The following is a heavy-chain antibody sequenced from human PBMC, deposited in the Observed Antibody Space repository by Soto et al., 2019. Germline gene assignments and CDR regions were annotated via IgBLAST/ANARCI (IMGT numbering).Heavy chain of an antibody. J-gene: IGHJ4*02. Sequence: SETLSLTCTVSGGSISSSRYHWGWIRQPPGKGLEWIGSIYYSGSTYYNPSLTSRVTISVDTSKNQFSLKLSSVTAADTAVYYCARPHPGFSIGPYYFDYWGQGTLVTVSS. D-gene: IGHD6-6*01. CDR3: ARPHPGFSIGPYYFDY. V-gene: IGHV4-39*01. CDR1: GGSISSSRYH. CDR2: IYYSGST.